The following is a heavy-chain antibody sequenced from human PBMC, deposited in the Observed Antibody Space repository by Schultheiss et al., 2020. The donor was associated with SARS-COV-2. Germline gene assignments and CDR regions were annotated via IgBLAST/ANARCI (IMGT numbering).Heavy chain of an antibody. Sequence: GESLKISCAASGFTFSSYGMHWVRQAPGKGLEWVAVISYDGSNKYYADSVKGRFTISRDNSKNTLYLQMNSLRAEDTAVYYCARGAIGSPLDYWGQGTLVTVSS. D-gene: IGHD2-2*02. CDR2: ISYDGSNK. J-gene: IGHJ4*02. V-gene: IGHV3-30*03. CDR3: ARGAIGSPLDY. CDR1: GFTFSSYG.